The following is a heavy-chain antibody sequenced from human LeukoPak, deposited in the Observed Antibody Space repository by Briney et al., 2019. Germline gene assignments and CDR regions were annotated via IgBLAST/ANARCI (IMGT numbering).Heavy chain of an antibody. J-gene: IGHJ4*02. D-gene: IGHD2-8*01. CDR3: ARSLGYCTNGVCKYYFDY. Sequence: SETLSLTCTVSGGSISSYYWSWIRQPAGKGLEWIGRIYTSGSTNYNPSLESRVTMSVDTSKNQFSLKLSSVTAADTAVYYCARSLGYCTNGVCKYYFDYWGQGTLVTVSS. V-gene: IGHV4-4*07. CDR1: GGSISSYY. CDR2: IYTSGST.